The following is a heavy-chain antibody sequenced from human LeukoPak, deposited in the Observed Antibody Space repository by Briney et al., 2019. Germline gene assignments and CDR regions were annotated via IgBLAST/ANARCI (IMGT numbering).Heavy chain of an antibody. CDR3: AGALSGYSGFYYYYMDV. CDR1: GGSISSYY. D-gene: IGHD3-3*01. J-gene: IGHJ6*03. Sequence: SSETLSLTCTVSGGSISSYYWDWIRRPAGKGLEWIGRIYTSGSTDYNPSLKSRVTMSVDTSKNQFSLKLSSVTAADTAVYYCAGALSGYSGFYYYYMDVWGKGTTVTGSS. V-gene: IGHV4-4*07. CDR2: IYTSGST.